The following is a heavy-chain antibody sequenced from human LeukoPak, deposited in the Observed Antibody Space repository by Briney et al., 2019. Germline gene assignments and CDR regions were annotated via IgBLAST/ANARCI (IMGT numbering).Heavy chain of an antibody. J-gene: IGHJ3*02. CDR2: IIPILGIA. D-gene: IGHD3-3*01. CDR3: ARDTARPVLRFLEWLLPNAFDI. Sequence: SVKVSCKASGGTFSSYAISWVRQAPGQGLEWMGRIIPILGIANYAQKFQGRVTMTRDTSTSTVYMELSSLRSEDTAVYYCARDTARPVLRFLEWLLPNAFDIWGQGTMVTVSS. V-gene: IGHV1-69*04. CDR1: GGTFSSYA.